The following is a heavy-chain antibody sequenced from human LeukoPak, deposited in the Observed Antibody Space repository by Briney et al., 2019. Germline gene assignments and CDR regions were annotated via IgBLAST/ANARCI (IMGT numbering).Heavy chain of an antibody. D-gene: IGHD3-10*01. V-gene: IGHV4-34*01. Sequence: SETLSLTCAVYGGSFSGYYWSWTRQPPGKGLEWIGEINHSGSTNYNPSLRSRVTISVDTSKNQFSLKLSSVTAADTAVYYCARKYGSAPNWFDPWGQGTLVTVSS. CDR1: GGSFSGYY. CDR2: INHSGST. CDR3: ARKYGSAPNWFDP. J-gene: IGHJ5*02.